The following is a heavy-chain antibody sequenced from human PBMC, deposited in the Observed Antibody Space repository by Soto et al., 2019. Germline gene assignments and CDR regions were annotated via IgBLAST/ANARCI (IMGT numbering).Heavy chain of an antibody. Sequence: QVQLQQWGAGLLKPSETLSLTCAVHGGSFSGYYWGWIRQPPGKGLEWIGEIHQTGSTIYNPSLKSLVTRSLDTSKSQFSLTLTSVTAADTAVYYWARVAKRYYYDSSGSYRAPYYVDFWGQGALVTVSS. J-gene: IGHJ4*02. V-gene: IGHV4-34*01. D-gene: IGHD3-22*01. CDR2: IHQTGST. CDR1: GGSFSGYY. CDR3: ARVAKRYYYDSSGSYRAPYYVDF.